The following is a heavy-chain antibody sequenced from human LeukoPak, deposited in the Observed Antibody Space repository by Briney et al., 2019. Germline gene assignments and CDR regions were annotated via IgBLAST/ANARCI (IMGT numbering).Heavy chain of an antibody. CDR1: GGSFSGYY. Sequence: PSETLSLTCAVYGGSFSGYYWSWIRQPPGKGLEWIGEINHSGSTNYNPSLESRVTISVDTSKNQFSLKLSSVTAADTAVYYCARTDYGDYDAFDIWGQGTMVTVSS. CDR2: INHSGST. CDR3: ARTDYGDYDAFDI. V-gene: IGHV4-34*01. J-gene: IGHJ3*02. D-gene: IGHD4-17*01.